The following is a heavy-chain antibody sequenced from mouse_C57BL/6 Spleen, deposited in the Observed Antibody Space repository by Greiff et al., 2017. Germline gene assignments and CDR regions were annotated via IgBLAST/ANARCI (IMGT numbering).Heavy chain of an antibody. D-gene: IGHD2-1*01. Sequence: VQLQQSGASVKISCKASGYAFSSYWMNWVKQRPGKGLEWIGQIYPGDGDTNYNGKFKGKATLTADKSSSTAYMQLSSLTSEDSAVYFCARGIYGNDAMDYWGQGTSVTVSS. CDR1: GYAFSSYW. CDR2: IYPGDGDT. J-gene: IGHJ4*01. CDR3: ARGIYGNDAMDY. V-gene: IGHV1-80*01.